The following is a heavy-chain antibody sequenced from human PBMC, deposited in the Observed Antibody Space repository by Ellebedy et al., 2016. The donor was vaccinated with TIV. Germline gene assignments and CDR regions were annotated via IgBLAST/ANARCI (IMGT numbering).Heavy chain of an antibody. D-gene: IGHD2-21*01. J-gene: IGHJ4*02. V-gene: IGHV4-59*12. CDR3: ARPIASHRTYPFDY. CDR2: IYYTGIT. CDR1: GESLTSYY. Sequence: MPSETLSLTCSVSGESLTSYYWSWIRQPPGRGLEWLGYIYYTGITNYNPSLQSRVTMSVDRSKNRVSLRLTSVTAADTAVYYCARPIASHRTYPFDYWGQGALVTVSS.